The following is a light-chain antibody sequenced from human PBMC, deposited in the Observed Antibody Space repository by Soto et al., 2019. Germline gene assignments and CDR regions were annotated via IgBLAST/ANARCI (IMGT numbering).Light chain of an antibody. V-gene: IGLV3-1*01. CDR1: KLGDKY. J-gene: IGLJ1*01. CDR2: QDS. Sequence: SYELTQPPSVSVSPGQTASITCSGDKLGDKYTCWYQQKPGQSPVLVIYQDSKRPSGIPERFSGSNSGNTATLTISGTQAMDEAAYYCQAWDSSTYVFGTGTKLTVL. CDR3: QAWDSSTYV.